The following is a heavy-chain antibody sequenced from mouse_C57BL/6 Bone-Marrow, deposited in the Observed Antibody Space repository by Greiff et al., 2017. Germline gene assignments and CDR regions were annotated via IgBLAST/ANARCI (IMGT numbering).Heavy chain of an antibody. CDR1: GVDFSRYW. Sequence: EASGVDFSRYWMSWVRRAPGKGLEWIGEINPDSSTINYAPSLKDKFIISRDNAKNTLYLQMSKVRSEDTALYYCARRGYGSSYGIYYAMDYWGQGTSVTVSS. CDR2: INPDSSTI. CDR3: ARRGYGSSYGIYYAMDY. J-gene: IGHJ4*01. V-gene: IGHV4-1*01. D-gene: IGHD1-1*01.